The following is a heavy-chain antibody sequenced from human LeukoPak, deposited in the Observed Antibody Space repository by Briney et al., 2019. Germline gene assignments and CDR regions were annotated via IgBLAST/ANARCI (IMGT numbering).Heavy chain of an antibody. Sequence: GGSLRLSCAASGFTFSSYGMSWVRQAPGKGLEWVSAISGSGGSTYYADSVEGRFTISRDNSKNTLYLQMNSLRAEDTAVYYCAKRITPHYYYYMDVWGKGTTVTVSS. CDR1: GFTFSSYG. CDR2: ISGSGGST. CDR3: AKRITPHYYYYMDV. V-gene: IGHV3-23*01. J-gene: IGHJ6*03.